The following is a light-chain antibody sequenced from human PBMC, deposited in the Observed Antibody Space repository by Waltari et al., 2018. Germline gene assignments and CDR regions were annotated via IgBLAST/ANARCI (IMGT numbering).Light chain of an antibody. Sequence: QSVVTQPPSASGTPGQRVTISCSGSSSNIGSNTVNWYQHLPRTQPKLFVVKKNRGPSGVPDRFSGCKSGTSASLAIRGLQSDDEADYYCATWDASLNGRVFGGGTKLTVL. CDR1: SSNIGSNT. V-gene: IGLV1-44*01. CDR2: KKN. J-gene: IGLJ3*02. CDR3: ATWDASLNGRV.